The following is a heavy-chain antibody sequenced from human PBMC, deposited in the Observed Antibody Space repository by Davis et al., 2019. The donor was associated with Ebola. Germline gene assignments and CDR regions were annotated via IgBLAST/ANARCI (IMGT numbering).Heavy chain of an antibody. CDR3: AKGDDYDYVWGSYRLRPYYYYGMDV. D-gene: IGHD3-16*02. V-gene: IGHV3-30*18. Sequence: GESLKISCAASGFTFSSYGMHWVRQAPGKGLEWVAVISYDGSNKYYADSVKGRFTISRDNSKNTLYLQMNSLRAEDTAVYYCAKGDDYDYVWGSYRLRPYYYYGMDVWGQGTTVTVSS. CDR1: GFTFSSYG. J-gene: IGHJ6*02. CDR2: ISYDGSNK.